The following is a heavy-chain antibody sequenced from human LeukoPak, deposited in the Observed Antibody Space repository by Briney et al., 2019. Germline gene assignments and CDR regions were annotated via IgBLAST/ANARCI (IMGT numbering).Heavy chain of an antibody. CDR3: AKLGKITPPQDI. CDR2: ISGSGGNT. Sequence: PEGSLRLSCAASGFTFSSYAMSWVRQATGKGLEWVSAISGSGGNTYYADSVKGRFTISRDNSKNTLYLQMNSLRAEDTAVYYCAKLGKITPPQDIWGQGTMVTVSS. D-gene: IGHD3-16*01. CDR1: GFTFSSYA. V-gene: IGHV3-23*01. J-gene: IGHJ3*02.